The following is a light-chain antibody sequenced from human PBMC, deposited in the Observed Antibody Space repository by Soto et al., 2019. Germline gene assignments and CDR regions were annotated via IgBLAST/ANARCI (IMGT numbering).Light chain of an antibody. V-gene: IGKV3-15*01. CDR3: KQYNNWWT. Sequence: EIVMTQSPVTLSVSPGERATLSCRAGQSVSSNLAWYQQKPGQAPRLLIYGASTRATGIPARFTGSGSGTEFTLTISSLQFDDSAVYYCKQYNNWWTFGQGTKVDIK. CDR1: QSVSSN. CDR2: GAS. J-gene: IGKJ1*01.